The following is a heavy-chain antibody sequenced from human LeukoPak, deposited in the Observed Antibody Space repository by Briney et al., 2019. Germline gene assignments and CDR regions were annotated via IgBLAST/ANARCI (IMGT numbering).Heavy chain of an antibody. Sequence: SETLSLTCTVSGGSISSSSYYWGWIRQPPGKGLEWIGSIYYSGSTNYNPSLKSRVTISVDTSKNQFSLKLSSVTAADTAVYYCARRLNYYGSGSYSIDYWGQGTLVTVSS. CDR2: IYYSGST. CDR3: ARRLNYYGSGSYSIDY. CDR1: GGSISSSSYY. V-gene: IGHV4-39*07. D-gene: IGHD3-10*01. J-gene: IGHJ4*02.